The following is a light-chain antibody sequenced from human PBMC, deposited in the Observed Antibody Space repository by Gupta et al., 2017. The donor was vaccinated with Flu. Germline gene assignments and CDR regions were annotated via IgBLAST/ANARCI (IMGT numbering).Light chain of an antibody. V-gene: IGLV2-23*02. Sequence: QSALTQPASVSGSPGQSITISCTGTSSDVGSYKFVSWYQHHPANAPQLMVYEVTERSAGVSNSFSGSKAGNTASLTISGLQAEDEAYYYCCADAGSSTYIFGGGTKLTVL. CDR3: CADAGSSTYI. CDR1: SSDVGSYKF. CDR2: EVT. J-gene: IGLJ2*01.